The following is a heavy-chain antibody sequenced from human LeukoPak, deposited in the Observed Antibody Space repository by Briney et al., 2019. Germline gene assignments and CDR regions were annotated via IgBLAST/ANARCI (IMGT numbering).Heavy chain of an antibody. CDR3: ARMWYSSSWYRGVGNWFDP. J-gene: IGHJ5*02. Sequence: ASVKVSCKASGYTFTSYDINWVRQAPGQGLEWMGGIIPIFGTANYAQKFQGRVTITTDESTSTAYMELSSLRSEDTAVYYCARMWYSSSWYRGVGNWFDPWGQGTLVTVSS. CDR1: GYTFTSYD. CDR2: IIPIFGTA. D-gene: IGHD6-13*01. V-gene: IGHV1-69*05.